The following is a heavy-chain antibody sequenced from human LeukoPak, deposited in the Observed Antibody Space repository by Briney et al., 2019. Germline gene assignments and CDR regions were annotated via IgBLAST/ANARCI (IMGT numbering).Heavy chain of an antibody. CDR2: INHSGST. Sequence: SETLSLTCAVYGGSFSGYYWSWIRQPPGKGLEWIGEINHSGSTNYNPSLKSRVTISVDTSKNQFSLKLSSVTAADTAVYYCARALEGIAAAGTRVWYFDLWGRGTLVTVSS. CDR3: ARALEGIAAAGTRVWYFDL. V-gene: IGHV4-34*01. D-gene: IGHD6-13*01. J-gene: IGHJ2*01. CDR1: GGSFSGYY.